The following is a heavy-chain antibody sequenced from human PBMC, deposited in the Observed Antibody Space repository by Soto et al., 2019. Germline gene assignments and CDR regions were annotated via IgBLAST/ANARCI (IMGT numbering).Heavy chain of an antibody. CDR1: EFTFSSYA. D-gene: IGHD1-26*01. CDR2: ISGSGGST. V-gene: IGHV3-23*01. CDR3: AKDREVVGATPLGY. J-gene: IGHJ4*02. Sequence: EVQLLESGGGLVQPGGSLRLSCAASEFTFSSYAMSWVGQAPGKGLEWVSAISGSGGSTYYADSVKGRFTISRDNSKNTLYLQMNSLRAEDTDVYYCAKDREVVGATPLGYWGQGTLVTVSS.